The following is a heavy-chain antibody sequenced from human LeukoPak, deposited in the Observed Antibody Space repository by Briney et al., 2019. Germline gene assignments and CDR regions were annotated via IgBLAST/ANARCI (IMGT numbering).Heavy chain of an antibody. J-gene: IGHJ3*02. CDR2: ISWNSGSI. V-gene: IGHV3-9*01. CDR1: GFTFDDYA. CDR3: AKEFMHYYDSSGDYAFDI. Sequence: GRSLRLSCAASGFTFDDYAMHWVRQAPGKGLEWVSGISWNSGSIGYADSVKGRFTISRDNAKNSLYLQMNSLRAEDTALYYCAKEFMHYYDSSGDYAFDIWGQGTMVTVSS. D-gene: IGHD3-22*01.